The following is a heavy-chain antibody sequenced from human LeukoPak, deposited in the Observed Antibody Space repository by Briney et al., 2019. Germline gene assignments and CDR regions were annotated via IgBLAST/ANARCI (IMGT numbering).Heavy chain of an antibody. J-gene: IGHJ4*02. CDR3: ARDGDGYNPDY. D-gene: IGHD5-24*01. CDR2: IYYSGST. CDR1: GGSISSYY. V-gene: IGHV4-59*01. Sequence: PSETLSLTCTVSGGSISSYYWSWIRQPPGKGLEWIGYIYYSGSTNYNPSLKSRVTISVDTSKNQFSLKLSSVTAADTAVYYCARDGDGYNPDYWGQGTLVTVSS.